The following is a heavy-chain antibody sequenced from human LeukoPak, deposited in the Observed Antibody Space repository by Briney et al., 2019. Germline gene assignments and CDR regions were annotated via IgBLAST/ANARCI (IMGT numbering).Heavy chain of an antibody. Sequence: GGSLRLSCAASGFTFSSYAMSWVRQAPGKGLEWVSAISGSGGSTYYADSVKGRFTISRDNSKNTLYLQMNSLRAEDTAVYYCARTTYDFWSGYFDYWGQGTLVTVSS. CDR1: GFTFSSYA. J-gene: IGHJ4*02. D-gene: IGHD3-3*01. V-gene: IGHV3-23*01. CDR3: ARTTYDFWSGYFDY. CDR2: ISGSGGST.